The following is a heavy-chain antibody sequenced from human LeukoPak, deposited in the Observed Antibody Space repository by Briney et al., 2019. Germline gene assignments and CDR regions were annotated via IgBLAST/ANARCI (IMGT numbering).Heavy chain of an antibody. CDR1: GGSISSSNW. J-gene: IGHJ4*02. CDR2: IYHSGST. Sequence: SETLSPTCAVSGGSISSSNWWSWVRPPPGKGLEWIGEIYHSGSTNYNPSLKSRVTISVDKSKNQFSLKLSSVTAADTAVYYCAREGSDYDILTGYYPLGYWGQGTLVTVSS. CDR3: AREGSDYDILTGYYPLGY. V-gene: IGHV4-4*02. D-gene: IGHD3-9*01.